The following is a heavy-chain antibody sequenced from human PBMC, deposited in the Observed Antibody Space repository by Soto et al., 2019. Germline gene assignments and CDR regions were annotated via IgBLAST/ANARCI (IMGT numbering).Heavy chain of an antibody. CDR2: FDSEDGET. CDR1: GYTLTKLS. J-gene: IGHJ6*02. CDR3: ATSLYSSSWYFGTYYYTMDV. V-gene: IGHV1-24*01. Sequence: QVQLVQSGAEVKKPGASVKVSCKLSGYTLTKLSMHWVRQAPGKGLEWMGGFDSEDGETIYAQKFQGRVTMTEDTXPDTAYMELSSLRSEDTAVYYCATSLYSSSWYFGTYYYTMDVWGQGTTVTVSS. D-gene: IGHD6-13*01.